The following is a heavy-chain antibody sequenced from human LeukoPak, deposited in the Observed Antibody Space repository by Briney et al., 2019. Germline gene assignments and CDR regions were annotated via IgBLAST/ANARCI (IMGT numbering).Heavy chain of an antibody. J-gene: IGHJ4*02. CDR1: GGSIRSSSYY. V-gene: IGHV4-39*07. CDR2: IYYSGTT. D-gene: IGHD5-24*01. CDR3: ARDRRDGLDY. Sequence: SETLSLTCTVSGGSIRSSSYYWGWIRQPPGKGLEWIGSIYYSGTTYYNPSLKSQVTISVDTSKNRFSLKLSSVTAADTAVYYCARDRRDGLDYWGQGTLVTVSS.